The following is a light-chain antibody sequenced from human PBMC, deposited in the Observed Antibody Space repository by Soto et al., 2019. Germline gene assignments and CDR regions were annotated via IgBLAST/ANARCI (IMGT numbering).Light chain of an antibody. J-gene: IGLJ2*01. CDR1: SSDVGAYDF. CDR3: SSDTTSSTLV. V-gene: IGLV2-14*01. CDR2: DVS. Sequence: QSALTQSASVSGSPGQSITISCTGTSSDVGAYDFVSWYQQNPGKAPKLMIYDVSNRPSGVSNRFSGSKSGNTASLTISGLQTEDEADYYCSSDTTSSTLVFGGGTKLTVL.